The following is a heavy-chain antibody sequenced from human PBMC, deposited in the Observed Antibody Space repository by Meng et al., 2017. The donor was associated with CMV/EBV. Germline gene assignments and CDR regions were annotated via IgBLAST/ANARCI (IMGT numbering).Heavy chain of an antibody. J-gene: IGHJ3*02. D-gene: IGHD5-18*01. Sequence: SVKVSCKASGATFSSYAISWVRQAPGQGLEWMGGIIPILGIANYAQKFQGRVTITADKSTSTAYMELSSLRSEDTAVYYCARETAMVTLLDAFDIWGQGTMVTVSS. CDR2: IIPILGIA. CDR3: ARETAMVTLLDAFDI. V-gene: IGHV1-69*10. CDR1: GATFSSYA.